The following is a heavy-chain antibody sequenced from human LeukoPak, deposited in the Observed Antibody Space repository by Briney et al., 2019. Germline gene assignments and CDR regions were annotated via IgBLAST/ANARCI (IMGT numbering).Heavy chain of an antibody. V-gene: IGHV1-58*01. Sequence: SVKVSCKTSGFTFSRSAVQWVRQARGQGLEWIGWIGVGGGNTNYAQRVQDRVTITRDMSTRTAYMELSSLRSEDTAVYYCAREPADFGDNWFDPWGQGTLVTVSS. D-gene: IGHD3-3*01. J-gene: IGHJ5*02. CDR1: GFTFSRSA. CDR2: IGVGGGNT. CDR3: AREPADFGDNWFDP.